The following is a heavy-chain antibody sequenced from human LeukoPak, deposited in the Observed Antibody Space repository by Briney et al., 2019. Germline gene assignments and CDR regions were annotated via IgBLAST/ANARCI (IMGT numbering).Heavy chain of an antibody. V-gene: IGHV3-23*01. Sequence: GGSLRLSCAASGITFSSYGMSWVRQAPGKGLEWVSSISSTGGTTYCADSVKGRFTISRDNSKNTLYLQMNSLRAEDTAVYYCARAYSYGNFDIWGQGTMVTVSS. CDR1: GITFSSYG. J-gene: IGHJ3*02. CDR3: ARAYSYGNFDI. CDR2: ISSTGGTT. D-gene: IGHD5-18*01.